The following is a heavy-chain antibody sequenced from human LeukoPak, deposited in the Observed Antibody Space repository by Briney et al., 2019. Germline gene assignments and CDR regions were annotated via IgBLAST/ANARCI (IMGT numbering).Heavy chain of an antibody. Sequence: PSETLSLTCTVSGGSFGTYWWSWMRQPPGKEPEWIGNMYHSGTTNYNPSLKSRVTISVDTSKNQFSLKLNSMNTADTAVYYCAREATTWALDIWGQGTLVTVSS. CDR2: MYHSGTT. CDR1: GGSFGTYW. J-gene: IGHJ3*02. CDR3: AREATTWALDI. D-gene: IGHD2/OR15-2a*01. V-gene: IGHV4-59*01.